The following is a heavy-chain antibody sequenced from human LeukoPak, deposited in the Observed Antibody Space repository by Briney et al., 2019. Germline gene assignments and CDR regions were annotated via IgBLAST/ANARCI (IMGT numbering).Heavy chain of an antibody. J-gene: IGHJ2*01. CDR1: GGSISSGSYY. Sequence: PSQTLSLTCTVSGGSISSGSYYWSWIRQPPGKGLEWIGYIYYSGSTNYNPSLKSRVTISVDTSKNQFSLKLSSVTAADTAVYYCARVSPQEDDYGDYTGHLYWYFDLWGRGTLVTVSS. CDR2: IYYSGST. D-gene: IGHD4-17*01. V-gene: IGHV4-61*01. CDR3: ARVSPQEDDYGDYTGHLYWYFDL.